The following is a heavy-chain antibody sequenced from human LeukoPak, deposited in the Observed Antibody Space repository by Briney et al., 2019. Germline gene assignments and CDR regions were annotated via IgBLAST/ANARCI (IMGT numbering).Heavy chain of an antibody. V-gene: IGHV3-74*01. CDR1: GFIFSSYW. CDR3: ARDRLHYDSLTGYPAD. D-gene: IGHD3-9*01. J-gene: IGHJ4*02. CDR2: INPDGSST. Sequence: GGSLRLSCAASGFIFSSYWMHWVRQAPGKGLVWVSRINPDGSSTTYADSVKGRFTISRDNSKNTLYLQMNSLRAEDTAVYYCARDRLHYDSLTGYPADWGQGTLVTVSS.